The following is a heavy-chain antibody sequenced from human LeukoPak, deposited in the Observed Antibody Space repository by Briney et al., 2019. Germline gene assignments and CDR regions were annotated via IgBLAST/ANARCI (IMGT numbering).Heavy chain of an antibody. CDR1: GFTFSSYW. CDR3: ARGYSSSWYCAFDI. V-gene: IGHV3-7*01. J-gene: IGHJ3*02. CDR2: IKQDGSEK. Sequence: GGSLRLSFAASGFTFSSYWMSWVRQAPGKGLEWVANIKQDGSEKYYVDSVKGRFTISRDNAKNSLYLQMNSLRAEDTAVYYCARGYSSSWYCAFDIWGQGTMVTVSS. D-gene: IGHD6-13*01.